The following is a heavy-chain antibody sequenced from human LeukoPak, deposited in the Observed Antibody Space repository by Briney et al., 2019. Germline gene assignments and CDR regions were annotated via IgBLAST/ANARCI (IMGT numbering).Heavy chain of an antibody. CDR3: AKSLSSGWYDALSLFDY. CDR1: GLTFSSYA. CDR2: ISGSGGST. V-gene: IGHV3-23*01. Sequence: PGGSLRLSCAASGLTFSSYAMSWVRQAPGKGLEWVSAISGSGGSTYYADSVKGRFTISRDNSKNTLYLQMNRLRAEDTAVYYCAKSLSSGWYDALSLFDYWGQGTLVTVSS. D-gene: IGHD6-19*01. J-gene: IGHJ4*02.